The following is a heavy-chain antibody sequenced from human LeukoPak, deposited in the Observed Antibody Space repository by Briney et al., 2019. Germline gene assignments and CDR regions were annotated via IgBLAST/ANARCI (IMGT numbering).Heavy chain of an antibody. CDR1: GFTFGSYC. J-gene: IGHJ4*02. Sequence: GGSLRLSCAASGFTFGSYCMSWVRQAPGKGLEWVANIKQDGSEKYYVDSVKGRFTISRDNARNSLYLQMNSLRAEDTAVYYCARDTYDSSGYVDYWGQGTLVTVSS. CDR2: IKQDGSEK. D-gene: IGHD3-22*01. CDR3: ARDTYDSSGYVDY. V-gene: IGHV3-7*01.